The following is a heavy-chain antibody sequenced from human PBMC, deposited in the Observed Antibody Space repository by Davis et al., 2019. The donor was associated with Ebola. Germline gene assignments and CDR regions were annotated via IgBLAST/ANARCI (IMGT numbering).Heavy chain of an antibody. D-gene: IGHD6-19*01. V-gene: IGHV1-46*01. J-gene: IGHJ4*02. Sequence: ASVKVSCKASGYTFTSYYMHWVRQAPGQGLEWMGIINPSGGSTSYAQKFQGRVTMTRDTSTSTIYMELSRLRSDDTAVYYCARDFGGWYPDWGQGTLVTVSS. CDR3: ARDFGGWYPD. CDR1: GYTFTSYY. CDR2: INPSGGST.